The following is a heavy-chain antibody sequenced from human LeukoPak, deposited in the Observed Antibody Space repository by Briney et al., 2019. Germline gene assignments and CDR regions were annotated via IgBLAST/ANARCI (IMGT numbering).Heavy chain of an antibody. CDR3: ARDLYSGSWYSHSDWFDP. CDR1: GYTFTSYG. V-gene: IGHV1-2*02. J-gene: IGHJ5*02. D-gene: IGHD6-13*01. Sequence: ASVKVSCKASGYTFTSYGISWVRQAPGQGLEWMGWINPNSGGTNYAQKFQGRVTMTRDTSISTAYMELSRLRSDDTAVYYCARDLYSGSWYSHSDWFDPWGQGTLVTVSS. CDR2: INPNSGGT.